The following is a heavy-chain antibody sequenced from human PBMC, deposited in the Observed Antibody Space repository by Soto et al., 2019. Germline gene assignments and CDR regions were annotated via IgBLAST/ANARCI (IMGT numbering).Heavy chain of an antibody. J-gene: IGHJ4*02. D-gene: IGHD5-12*01. Sequence: QVQLVESGGGVGQPGRSLRLSCAISGFTFSSYAMHWVRQAPGKGLERVASISNDGSNKYYADSVKGRFTISRDNPKKTLYQQMNSLRTEDTALYYCTTSSLYSGYEAPSDYWGQGTLVTVSS. CDR2: ISNDGSNK. CDR3: TTSSLYSGYEAPSDY. V-gene: IGHV3-30-3*01. CDR1: GFTFSSYA.